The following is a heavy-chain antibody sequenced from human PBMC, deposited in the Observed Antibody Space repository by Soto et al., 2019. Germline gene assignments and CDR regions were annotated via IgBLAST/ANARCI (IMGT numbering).Heavy chain of an antibody. CDR3: ARGTGYYYYYGMDV. Sequence: PSETLSLTCAVYGGSFSGYYWSWIRQPPGKGLEWIGEINHSGSTNYNPSLKSRVTISVDTSKNQFSLKLSSVTAADTAVYYCARGTGYYYYYGMDVWGQGTTVTVSS. J-gene: IGHJ6*02. CDR2: INHSGST. V-gene: IGHV4-34*01. CDR1: GGSFSGYY.